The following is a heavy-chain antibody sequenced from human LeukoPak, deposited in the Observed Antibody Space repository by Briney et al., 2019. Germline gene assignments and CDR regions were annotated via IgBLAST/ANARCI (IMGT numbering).Heavy chain of an antibody. J-gene: IGHJ4*02. D-gene: IGHD6-19*01. CDR3: ARSPARGWLRFGY. CDR2: INPNSGGT. V-gene: IGHV1-2*02. CDR1: GYTFTGYY. Sequence: GASVKVSCKASGYTFTGYYMHGVRQAPRQGLAWMGWINPNSGGTNYAQQFQGRVTMDRDTPISTAYMELSRLRSDDTAVYYCARSPARGWLRFGYWGQGTLVTVSP.